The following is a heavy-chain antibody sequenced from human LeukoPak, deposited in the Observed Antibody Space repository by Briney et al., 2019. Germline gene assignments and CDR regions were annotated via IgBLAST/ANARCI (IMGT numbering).Heavy chain of an antibody. CDR3: ARGNNGYPPLYYYYMDV. D-gene: IGHD5-24*01. CDR1: GYTFTSHD. CDR2: MNPNSGHT. V-gene: IGHV1-8*01. J-gene: IGHJ6*03. Sequence: ASVKVSCKASGYTFTSHDVNWLRQATGQGLEWLGWMNPNSGHTGFAQKFQGWVTMTRDTSISTAYMELSRLRSDDTAVYYCARGNNGYPPLYYYYMDVWGKGTTVTVSS.